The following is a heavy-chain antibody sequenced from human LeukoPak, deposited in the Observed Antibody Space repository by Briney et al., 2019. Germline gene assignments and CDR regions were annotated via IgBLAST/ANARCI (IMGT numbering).Heavy chain of an antibody. D-gene: IGHD3-10*01. CDR1: GYTFTSYD. Sequence: ASVKVSCKASGYTFTSYDINWVRQATGQGLEWMGWMNPNSGNTGYAQKFQGRVTMTRNTSISTAYMELSSLRSEDTATYYCARYGSGTYYKVYDYYGMDVWGQGTTVTVSS. J-gene: IGHJ6*02. CDR3: ARYGSGTYYKVYDYYGMDV. CDR2: MNPNSGNT. V-gene: IGHV1-8*01.